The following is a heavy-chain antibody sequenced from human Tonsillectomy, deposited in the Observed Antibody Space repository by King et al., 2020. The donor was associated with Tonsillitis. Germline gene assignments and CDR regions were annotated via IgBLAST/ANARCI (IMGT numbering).Heavy chain of an antibody. CDR3: AKNLAPTLFEH. V-gene: IGHV3-7*02. J-gene: IGHJ4*02. D-gene: IGHD3-3*02. CDR2: IKQDGSEK. Sequence: VQLVESGGALVQPGGSLRLSCAASGFTFSSYWMSWVRQAAGKGLEWVANIKQDGSEKYYVDSVKGRFTISRDNAKNSLYLQMNSLRAEDTAVYYCAKNLAPTLFEHWGQGTQVTVSS. CDR1: GFTFSSYW.